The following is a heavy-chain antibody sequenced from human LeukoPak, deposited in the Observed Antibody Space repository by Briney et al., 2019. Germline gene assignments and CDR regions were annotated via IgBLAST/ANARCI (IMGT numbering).Heavy chain of an antibody. V-gene: IGHV4-34*01. CDR2: INHSGST. D-gene: IGHD6-13*01. J-gene: IGHJ3*02. CDR3: ARYPLSGYSSRRDAFDI. Sequence: PSQTLSLTCAVYGGSFSGYYWSWIRQPPGKGLEWIGEINHSGSTNYNPSLKSRVTISVDTSKNQFSLKLSSVTAADTAVYYCARYPLSGYSSRRDAFDIWGQGTMVTVSS. CDR1: GGSFSGYY.